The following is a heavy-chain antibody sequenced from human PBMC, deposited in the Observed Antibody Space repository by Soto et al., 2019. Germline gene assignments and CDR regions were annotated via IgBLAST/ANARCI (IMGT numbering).Heavy chain of an antibody. CDR1: GGSISSYY. Sequence: SETLSLTCTVSGGSISSYYWSWIRQPPGKGLEWIGYIYYSGSTNYNPSLKSRVTISVDTSKNQFSLKLSSVTAADTAVYYCARDYYGSGSYYNVRYFDYWGQGTLVTVSS. CDR3: ARDYYGSGSYYNVRYFDY. V-gene: IGHV4-59*01. CDR2: IYYSGST. D-gene: IGHD3-10*01. J-gene: IGHJ4*02.